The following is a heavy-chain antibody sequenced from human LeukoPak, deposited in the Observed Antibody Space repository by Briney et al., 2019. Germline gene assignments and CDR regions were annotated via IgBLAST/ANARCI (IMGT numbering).Heavy chain of an antibody. CDR1: GGSISSGGYY. CDR2: IYHSGST. D-gene: IGHD6-25*01. V-gene: IGHV4-30-2*01. J-gene: IGHJ3*01. CDR3: ARHKPIVAGDAFDV. Sequence: SETLSLTCTVSGGSISSGGYYWSWIRQPPGKGLEWIGYIYHSGSTYYNPSLKSRVTISVDRSKNQFSLKLSSVTAADTAVYYCARHKPIVAGDAFDVWGQGTMVTVSS.